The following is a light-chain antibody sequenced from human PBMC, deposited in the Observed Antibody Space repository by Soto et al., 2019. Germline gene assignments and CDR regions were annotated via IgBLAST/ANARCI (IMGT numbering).Light chain of an antibody. CDR3: QQYNSYSWT. CDR1: QSFSNW. J-gene: IGKJ1*01. CDR2: KAY. V-gene: IGKV1-5*03. Sequence: DIQMTQSPSTLSASVGDTVTITCRASQSFSNWLAWYQQKPGKAPKFLIYKAYTLENGVPSRFSGSGSGTEFTLTISSLQPDDFATYYCQQYNSYSWTFGQGTKVEIK.